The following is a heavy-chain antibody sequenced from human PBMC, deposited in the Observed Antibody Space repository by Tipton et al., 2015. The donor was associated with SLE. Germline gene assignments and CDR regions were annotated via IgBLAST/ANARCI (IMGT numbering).Heavy chain of an antibody. D-gene: IGHD4/OR15-4a*01. Sequence: TLSLTCTVSGGSISNHYWGWIRQPPGMGLEWIGYIYYSGNTNYNPSLKSRVTISVDTSKDQFSLRLSSVTAADTAVYYCARHGGATPFDPWGQGTLVIVSS. CDR2: IYYSGNT. J-gene: IGHJ5*02. CDR3: ARHGGATPFDP. V-gene: IGHV4-59*08. CDR1: GGSISNHY.